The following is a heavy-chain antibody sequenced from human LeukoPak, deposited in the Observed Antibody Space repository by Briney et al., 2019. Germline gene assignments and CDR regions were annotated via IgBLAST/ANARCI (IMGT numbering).Heavy chain of an antibody. CDR1: GGSQSSYY. J-gene: IGHJ6*02. D-gene: IGHD2-2*01. CDR2: RYYPGIT. V-gene: IGHV4-59*12. CDR3: ARDVVVVPAAIHYGMDF. Sequence: SETLTLTCTVSGGSQSSYYWSWIRQPPGKGLEWIGYRYYPGITNYNPSLKSRVTISVDTSKNQFSLKLSSVTAADTAVYYCARDVVVVPAAIHYGMDFWGQGTTVTVSS.